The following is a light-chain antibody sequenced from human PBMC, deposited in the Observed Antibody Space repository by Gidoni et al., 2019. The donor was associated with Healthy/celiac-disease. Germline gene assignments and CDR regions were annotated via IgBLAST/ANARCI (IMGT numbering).Light chain of an antibody. CDR1: QLVSSY. J-gene: IGKJ5*01. Sequence: EIVLTQSPATLSLSPGERATLSCRASQLVSSYLAWYQQNPGQAPRLLIDDASNRATGIPARFSGSGSGTDFTLTISSLEPEDFAVYYCQQRSNWITCGQGTRLEIK. V-gene: IGKV3-11*01. CDR2: DAS. CDR3: QQRSNWIT.